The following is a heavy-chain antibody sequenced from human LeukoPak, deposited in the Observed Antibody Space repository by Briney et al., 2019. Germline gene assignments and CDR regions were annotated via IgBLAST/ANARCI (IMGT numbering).Heavy chain of an antibody. CDR2: ISSSGSTI. Sequence: GGSLRLSCAASGFTFSSYEMNWVRQAPGKGLEWVSYISSSGSTIYYADSVKGRFTISRDNAKNSLFLQMNSLRAEDTAVYYCARAQVADCSSTSCSSDYWGQGTLVTVSS. CDR3: ARAQVADCSSTSCSSDY. D-gene: IGHD2-2*01. CDR1: GFTFSSYE. J-gene: IGHJ4*02. V-gene: IGHV3-48*03.